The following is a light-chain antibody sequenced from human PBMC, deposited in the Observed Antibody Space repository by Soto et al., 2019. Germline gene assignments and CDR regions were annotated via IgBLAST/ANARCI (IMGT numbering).Light chain of an antibody. CDR1: QSIGDS. CDR2: DVS. V-gene: IGKV1-5*01. J-gene: IGKJ1*01. Sequence: DIHMTQSPSSMSASVGDRVTITCRASQSIGDSLAWYQQKQGKAPYLLISDVSSLERGVPSRFSGSGSGTEFNLTISSMQTDDFATFDCQQYNGYSRTFGQGTKVDIK. CDR3: QQYNGYSRT.